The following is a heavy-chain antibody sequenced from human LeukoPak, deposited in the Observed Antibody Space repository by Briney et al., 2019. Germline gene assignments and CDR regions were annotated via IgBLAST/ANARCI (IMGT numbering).Heavy chain of an antibody. CDR3: ARDQLLGYYYYMDV. CDR1: GGSISSSSYY. J-gene: IGHJ6*03. D-gene: IGHD2-2*01. CDR2: IYYSGST. V-gene: IGHV4-39*01. Sequence: SETLSLTCTASGGSISSSSYYWGWIRQPPGKGLEWIGSIYYSGSTYYNPSLKSRVTISVDTSKNQFSLKLSSVTAADTAVYYCARDQLLGYYYYMDVWGKGTTVTVSS.